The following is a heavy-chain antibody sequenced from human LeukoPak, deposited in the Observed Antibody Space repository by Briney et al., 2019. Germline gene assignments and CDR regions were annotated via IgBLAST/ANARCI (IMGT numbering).Heavy chain of an antibody. CDR3: AIPAYYYDSSGYPPPLGCFQH. CDR2: ICRSGGSI. V-gene: IGHV3-23*01. Sequence: VGCLRLSCAASGITFSSYAMSWVRQAPGKGLEWVSGICRSGGSIYYADSVRGRFNISRDNSKNTLYLQMNSLRVEDTAVYYCAIPAYYYDSSGYPPPLGCFQHWGQGTLVTVSS. D-gene: IGHD3-22*01. J-gene: IGHJ1*01. CDR1: GITFSSYA.